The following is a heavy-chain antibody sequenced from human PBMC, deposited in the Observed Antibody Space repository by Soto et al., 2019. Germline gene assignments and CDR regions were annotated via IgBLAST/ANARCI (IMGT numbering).Heavy chain of an antibody. CDR1: GYTLTELS. V-gene: IGHV1-24*01. CDR2: FDPEDGET. CDR3: ARNPSRRSWFDP. Sequence: ASVKVSCKVSGYTLTELSMHWVRQAPGKGLEWMGGFDPEDGETIYAQKFQGRVTITRDTSASTAYMELSSLRSEDTAVYYCARNPSRRSWFDPWGQGTLVTVSS. J-gene: IGHJ5*02.